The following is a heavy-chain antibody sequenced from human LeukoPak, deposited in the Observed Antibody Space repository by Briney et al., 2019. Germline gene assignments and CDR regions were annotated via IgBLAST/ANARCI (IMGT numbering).Heavy chain of an antibody. CDR1: GFTLSSYA. CDR3: AKQLDSGNYYPTGDDY. D-gene: IGHD3-10*01. Sequence: PGGSLTLSCAASGFTLSSYATSWVRQAPGKGLEWVSAISGSGADTYFADSVKGRFTISRDTSKNTLYLQMNSLRDEDTAVYYCAKQLDSGNYYPTGDDYWGQGTLVTVSS. CDR2: ISGSGADT. J-gene: IGHJ4*02. V-gene: IGHV3-23*01.